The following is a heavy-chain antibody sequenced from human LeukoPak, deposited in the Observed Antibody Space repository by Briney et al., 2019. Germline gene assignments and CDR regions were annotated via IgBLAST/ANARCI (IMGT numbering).Heavy chain of an antibody. CDR3: AREAGYSSGWYGNWFDP. V-gene: IGHV3-7*01. Sequence: GGSLRLSCAASGFTFSSYWMSWVRQAPGKELEWVANIKQDGSEKYYVDSVKGRFTISRGNAKNSLYLQMNSLRAEDTAVYYCAREAGYSSGWYGNWFDPWGQGTLVTVSS. D-gene: IGHD6-19*01. CDR1: GFTFSSYW. J-gene: IGHJ5*02. CDR2: IKQDGSEK.